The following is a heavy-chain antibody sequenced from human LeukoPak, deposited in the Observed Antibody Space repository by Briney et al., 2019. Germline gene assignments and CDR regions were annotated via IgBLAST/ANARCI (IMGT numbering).Heavy chain of an antibody. CDR2: MNPSSGNT. CDR3: ARDLNPVLLWFGEADY. D-gene: IGHD3-10*01. CDR1: GYTFTSYD. Sequence: GASVKVSCKASGYTFTSYDINWVRQATGQGLEWMGWMNPSSGNTGYAQKFQGRVTMTRNTSISTAYMELSSLRSDDTAVYYCARDLNPVLLWFGEADYWGQGTLVTVSS. J-gene: IGHJ4*02. V-gene: IGHV1-8*01.